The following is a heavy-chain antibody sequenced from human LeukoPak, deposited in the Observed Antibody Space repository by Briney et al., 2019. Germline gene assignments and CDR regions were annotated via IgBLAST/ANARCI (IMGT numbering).Heavy chain of an antibody. CDR3: ARGPFYPLTPYNWFDP. V-gene: IGHV5-51*01. CDR1: GYSFTSYW. Sequence: GESLKISCKGSGYSFTSYWIGWVRQMPGKGLEWMGIIYPGDSDTRYSPSFQGQVTISADKSISTAYLQWSSLKASDTAMYYCARGPFYPLTPYNWFDPWGQGTLVTVSS. D-gene: IGHD2/OR15-2a*01. CDR2: IYPGDSDT. J-gene: IGHJ5*02.